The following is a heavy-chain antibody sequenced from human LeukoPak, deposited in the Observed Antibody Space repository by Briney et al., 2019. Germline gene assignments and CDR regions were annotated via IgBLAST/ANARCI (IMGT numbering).Heavy chain of an antibody. CDR1: SGSINSYY. D-gene: IGHD2-2*01. CDR3: ARDPSYHGGYFDY. CDR2: IYYSGST. J-gene: IGHJ4*02. Sequence: SETLSLTCTVSSGSINSYYWSWIRQPPGKGLEWIGYIYYSGSTNYNPSLKSRVTISVDTSKNQFSLKLSSVTAADTAVYYCARDPSYHGGYFDYWGQGTLVTVFS. V-gene: IGHV4-59*01.